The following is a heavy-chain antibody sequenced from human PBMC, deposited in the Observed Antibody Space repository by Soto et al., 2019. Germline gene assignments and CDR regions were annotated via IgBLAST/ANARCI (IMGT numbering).Heavy chain of an antibody. CDR3: ARVYYTRIAVAGGGVWFDP. V-gene: IGHV4-59*01. J-gene: IGHJ5*02. CDR1: GGSISSYY. Sequence: QVQLQESGPGLVKPSETLSLTCTVSGGSISSYYWSWIRQPPGKGLEWIGYIYYSGSTNYNPSLTSPVTISADPSKNPCSLKLSSVTAADTAVYYCARVYYTRIAVAGGGVWFDPWGQGTLVTVSS. CDR2: IYYSGST. D-gene: IGHD6-19*01.